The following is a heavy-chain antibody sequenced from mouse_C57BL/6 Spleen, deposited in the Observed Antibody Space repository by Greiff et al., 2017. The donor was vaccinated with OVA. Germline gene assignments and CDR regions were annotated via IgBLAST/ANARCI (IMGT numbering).Heavy chain of an antibody. V-gene: IGHV2-5*01. J-gene: IGHJ4*01. CDR2: IWRGGST. CDR3: AKGGGGFYAMDY. Sequence: VQLQESGPGLVQPSQSLSITCTVSGFSLTSYGVHWVRQSPGKGLEWLGVIWRGGSTDYNAAFMSRLSITKDNSKSQVFFKMNSLQADDTAIYYCAKGGGGFYAMDYWGQGTSVTVSS. CDR1: GFSLTSYG.